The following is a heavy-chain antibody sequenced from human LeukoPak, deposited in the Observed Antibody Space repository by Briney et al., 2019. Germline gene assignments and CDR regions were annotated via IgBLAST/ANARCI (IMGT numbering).Heavy chain of an antibody. CDR1: GFTFSNYA. Sequence: GGSLRLSCAASGFTFSNYAMHWVRQAPGKGLEWVTIISYDGGKKYYADSVKGRFTVSRDNSKNTLYLQMNCLRAEDTAEYYCTRNDYGDYYFDYWGQGTLVTVSS. CDR2: ISYDGGKK. CDR3: TRNDYGDYYFDY. V-gene: IGHV3-30*04. D-gene: IGHD4-17*01. J-gene: IGHJ4*02.